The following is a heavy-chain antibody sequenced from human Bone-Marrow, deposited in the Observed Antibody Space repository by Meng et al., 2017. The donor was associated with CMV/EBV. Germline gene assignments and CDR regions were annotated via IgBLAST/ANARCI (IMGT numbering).Heavy chain of an antibody. CDR1: GFTFSSFG. V-gene: IGHV3-30*03. Sequence: GGSLRLSCAASGFTFSSFGMHWVRQAPGKGLEWVAFILYDGSNEYYADSVKGRFIIFRDNSKNTLYLQMNSLKPEDTAVYYCATIPDIVVVPAAISLGSDYWGQGTLVTVSS. J-gene: IGHJ4*02. CDR2: ILYDGSNE. CDR3: ATIPDIVVVPAAISLGSDY. D-gene: IGHD2-2*01.